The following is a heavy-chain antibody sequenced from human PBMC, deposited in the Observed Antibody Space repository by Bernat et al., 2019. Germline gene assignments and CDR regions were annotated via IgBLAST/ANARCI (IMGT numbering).Heavy chain of an antibody. CDR3: ARQDGSGSFSENFFDS. J-gene: IGHJ4*02. CDR1: GGSISSGRYN. Sequence: QLQLQESGPGLVKPSETLSLTCIVSGGSISSGRYNWGWIRQPPGKGLEWIASIYYSGTTYYNPSLKSRVTIHVDTSKNRFSLKLSSVTAADTAAYYCARQDGSGSFSENFFDSWGQGTLVTVSA. V-gene: IGHV4-39*01. D-gene: IGHD3-10*01. CDR2: IYYSGTT.